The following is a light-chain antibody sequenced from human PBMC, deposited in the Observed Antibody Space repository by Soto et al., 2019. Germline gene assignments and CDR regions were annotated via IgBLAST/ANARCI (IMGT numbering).Light chain of an antibody. Sequence: QSALTQPPSASGSPGQSVTISCTGTSSDVGTYNYVSWYQQHPGKAPKLMIYDVSKRPSGVPDRFSGSKSGNTASLTVSGLQADDEAEYYCSSYAGSYNWVFGGGTKLTVL. V-gene: IGLV2-8*01. CDR2: DVS. J-gene: IGLJ3*02. CDR3: SSYAGSYNWV. CDR1: SSDVGTYNY.